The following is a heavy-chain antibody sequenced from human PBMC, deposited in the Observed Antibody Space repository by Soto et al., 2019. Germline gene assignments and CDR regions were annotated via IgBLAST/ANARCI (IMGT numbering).Heavy chain of an antibody. Sequence: QITLKESGPTLVKPTQTLTLTCTFSGFSLSTSGVGVGWIRQPPGKALEWLALIYWDDDKRYSPSLKSRLTITKDTSKNQVVLTMTNMDPVDTATYYCAHNSPPPSSGWRSNWFDPWGQGTLVTVSS. CDR2: IYWDDDK. V-gene: IGHV2-5*02. CDR3: AHNSPPPSSGWRSNWFDP. D-gene: IGHD6-19*01. J-gene: IGHJ5*02. CDR1: GFSLSTSGVG.